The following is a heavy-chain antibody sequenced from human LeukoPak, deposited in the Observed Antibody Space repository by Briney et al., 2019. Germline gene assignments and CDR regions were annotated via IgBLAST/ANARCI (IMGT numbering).Heavy chain of an antibody. V-gene: IGHV4-38-2*02. D-gene: IGHD3-10*01. J-gene: IGHJ5*02. CDR2: ISHTGRT. Sequence: SETLSLICSVSGYSISSGYYWGWIRQPPGKGLEWIGYISHTGRTYFNPSLKSRVTMSVDTSKNQFSLKLSSVTAADTAVYYCARDGVLDTWGQGTLVTVSS. CDR3: ARDGVLDT. CDR1: GYSISSGYY.